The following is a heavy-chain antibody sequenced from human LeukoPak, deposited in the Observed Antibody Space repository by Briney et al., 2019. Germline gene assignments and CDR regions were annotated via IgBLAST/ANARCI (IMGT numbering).Heavy chain of an antibody. CDR2: IIPIFGTA. J-gene: IGHJ6*02. Sequence: SVKVSCKASGGTFSSYAISWVRQAPGQGLEWMGGIIPIFGTANYAQKFQGRVTITADESTSTAYMELSSLRSEDTAVYYCARDPETYYYDSSGYPLGYYYGMDVWGQGTTVTVSS. CDR3: ARDPETYYYDSSGYPLGYYYGMDV. D-gene: IGHD3-22*01. V-gene: IGHV1-69*13. CDR1: GGTFSSYA.